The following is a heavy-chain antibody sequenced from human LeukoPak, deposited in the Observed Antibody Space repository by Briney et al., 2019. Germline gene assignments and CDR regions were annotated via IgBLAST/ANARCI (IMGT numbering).Heavy chain of an antibody. CDR1: GFTFDDYT. V-gene: IGHV3-43*01. CDR3: AKVSSSSSNFDY. Sequence: GGSLRLSCAASGFTFDDYTMHWVRQAPGKGLEWVSLISWDGGSTYYADSVKGRFTISRDNSKNSLYLQMNSLRTEDTALYYCAKVSSSSSNFDYWGQGTLVTVPS. D-gene: IGHD6-6*01. J-gene: IGHJ4*02. CDR2: ISWDGGST.